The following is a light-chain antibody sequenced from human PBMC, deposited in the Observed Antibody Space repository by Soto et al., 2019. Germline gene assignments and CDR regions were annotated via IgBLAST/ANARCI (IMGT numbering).Light chain of an antibody. J-gene: IGKJ1*01. V-gene: IGKV1-6*01. Sequence: IQFTQSPFSLSASVGGRVTIARRASQAIRNDLGWYQQQPGKSPKLLIYAAATLHSGVPSRFSGRGSGTDFTLTISGLQPEDFATYYCLQDYRYPWTFGQGTKVDTK. CDR1: QAIRND. CDR2: AAA. CDR3: LQDYRYPWT.